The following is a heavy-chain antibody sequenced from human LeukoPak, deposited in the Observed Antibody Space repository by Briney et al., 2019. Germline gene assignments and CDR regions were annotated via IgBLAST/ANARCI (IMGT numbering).Heavy chain of an antibody. J-gene: IGHJ4*02. Sequence: WASVKVSCKASGYTFTSYGISWVRQAPGQGLEWMGWISAYNGNTNYAQKLQGRVTMTTDTSTSTAYMELRSLRSDDTAVYYCARGDYVCGSLSPGYWGQGTLVTVSS. D-gene: IGHD3-16*01. CDR3: ARGDYVCGSLSPGY. CDR1: GYTFTSYG. CDR2: ISAYNGNT. V-gene: IGHV1-18*01.